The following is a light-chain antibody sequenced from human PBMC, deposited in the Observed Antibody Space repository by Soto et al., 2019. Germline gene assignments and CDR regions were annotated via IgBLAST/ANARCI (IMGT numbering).Light chain of an antibody. CDR1: QSVRSN. J-gene: IGKJ4*01. Sequence: EIKMTQSPATVSVTKGERATLHCRASQSVRSNLAWYQQKPGQAPRLLMYGASTRAAGIPARFSGSGSGTEFTLTISSLQSEDFVVYYCQPYNNWPFLTFCGGTKVDIK. V-gene: IGKV3-15*01. CDR3: QPYNNWPFLT. CDR2: GAS.